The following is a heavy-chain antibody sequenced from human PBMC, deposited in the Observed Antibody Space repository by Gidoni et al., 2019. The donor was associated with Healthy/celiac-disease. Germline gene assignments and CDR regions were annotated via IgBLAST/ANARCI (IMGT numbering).Heavy chain of an antibody. J-gene: IGHJ3*02. CDR2: IYYSGST. CDR3: ARDARGENAFDI. Sequence: QVQLQESGPGLVKPSQPLSLHCTVSVGSISSGGYSWSWIRQHPGKGLEWIGYIYYSGSTYYNPSLKSRVTISVDTSKNQFSLKLSSVTAADTAVYYCARDARGENAFDIWGQGTMVTVSS. V-gene: IGHV4-31*03. D-gene: IGHD3-10*01. CDR1: VGSISSGGYS.